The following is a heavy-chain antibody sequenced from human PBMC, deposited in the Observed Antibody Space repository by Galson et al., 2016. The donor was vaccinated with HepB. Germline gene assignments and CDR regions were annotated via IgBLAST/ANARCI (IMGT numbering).Heavy chain of an antibody. D-gene: IGHD1-26*01. J-gene: IGHJ6*02. Sequence: SVKVSCKASGYTFTSYGISWVRQAPGQGLEWMGWISPYNGDTNYAQKLQGRVTVTTDTSASTAYKELRSLRSDDTAVYYCARGGGSAYYGMDVWGQGTTVTVSS. CDR2: ISPYNGDT. CDR3: ARGGGSAYYGMDV. CDR1: GYTFTSYG. V-gene: IGHV1-18*01.